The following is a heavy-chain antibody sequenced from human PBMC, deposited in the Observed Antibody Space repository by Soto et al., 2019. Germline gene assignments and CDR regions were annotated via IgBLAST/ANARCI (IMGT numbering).Heavy chain of an antibody. V-gene: IGHV3-11*01. CDR1: GFTFSDYY. Sequence: QVQLVESGGGLVKPGGSLRLSCAAAGFTFSDYYMSWIRQAPGQGLEWVSYITSSGSTIYYADSVKGRFTISRGNAKNSLYLQMNSLRAEDTAVCYCATAGNSMELDYWGQGTLVTVSS. J-gene: IGHJ4*02. CDR2: ITSSGSTI. CDR3: ATAGNSMELDY. D-gene: IGHD5-12*01.